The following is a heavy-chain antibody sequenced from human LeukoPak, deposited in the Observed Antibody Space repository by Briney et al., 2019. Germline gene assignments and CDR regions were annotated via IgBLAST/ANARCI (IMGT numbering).Heavy chain of an antibody. Sequence: GASVKVSCKASGGTFSSYAISWVRQAPGQGLEWMGGIIPIFGTANYAQKFQGRVTITADKSTSTAYMELSSLRSDDTAVYYCASGDYGDPPLNYWGQGTLVTVSS. D-gene: IGHD4/OR15-4a*01. CDR1: GGTFSSYA. CDR3: ASGDYGDPPLNY. CDR2: IIPIFGTA. J-gene: IGHJ4*02. V-gene: IGHV1-69*06.